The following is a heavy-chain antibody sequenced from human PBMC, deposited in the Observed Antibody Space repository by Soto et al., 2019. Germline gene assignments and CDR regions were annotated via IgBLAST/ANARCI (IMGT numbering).Heavy chain of an antibody. J-gene: IGHJ4*02. CDR3: ARGAVEWSTSGGNCYMVDY. CDR2: IWHDGSVK. Sequence: QVQLVESGGSVVQPGRSLRLSCAASGFTFSNFAMHWVRQAPGKGLEWISIIWHDGSVKHYVGSVKGRFTVSRDNAMNTLFLQMNSLRDDDTAVYYCARGAVEWSTSGGNCYMVDYCGQGTLVTVSS. V-gene: IGHV3-33*01. CDR1: GFTFSNFA. D-gene: IGHD2-21*02.